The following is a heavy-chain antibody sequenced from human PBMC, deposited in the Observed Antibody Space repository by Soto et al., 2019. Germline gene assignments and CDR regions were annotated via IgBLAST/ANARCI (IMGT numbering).Heavy chain of an antibody. D-gene: IGHD4-17*01. CDR1: GYTFTSYY. CDR3: ARAGLQTTKPAGGFDP. CDR2: INPSGGST. V-gene: IGHV1-46*03. J-gene: IGHJ5*02. Sequence: QVQLVQSGAEVKKPGASVKVSCKASGYTFTSYYMHWVRQAPGQGLEWMGIINPSGGSTSYAQKFQGRVTMTRDTSTSTVYMELSSLRSEDTAVYYCARAGLQTTKPAGGFDPWGQGTLVTVSS.